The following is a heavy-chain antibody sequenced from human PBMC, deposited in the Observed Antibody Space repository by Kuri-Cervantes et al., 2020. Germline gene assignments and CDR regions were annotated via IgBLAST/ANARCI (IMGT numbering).Heavy chain of an antibody. CDR2: ISGSGGST. Sequence: GGSLRLSCAASGFTFSSYAMSWVRQAPGKGLEWVSAISGSGGSTYYADSVKGRFTISRDNSKNSLYLQMNSLRAEDTAVYYCARSKPFGESYFDNWGQGNLVTVSS. V-gene: IGHV3-23*01. D-gene: IGHD3-10*01. J-gene: IGHJ4*02. CDR1: GFTFSSYA. CDR3: ARSKPFGESYFDN.